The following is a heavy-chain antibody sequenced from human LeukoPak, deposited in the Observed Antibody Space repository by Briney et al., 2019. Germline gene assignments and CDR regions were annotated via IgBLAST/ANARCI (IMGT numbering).Heavy chain of an antibody. CDR2: ISGSGGST. V-gene: IGHV3-23*01. Sequence: GGSLRLSCAASGFTFSSYGMSWVRQAPGKGLEWVSAISGSGGSTYYADSVEGRFTISRDNSKNTLYLQMNSLRAEDTAVYYCAKEFAAAGTNWFDPWGQGTLVTVSS. D-gene: IGHD6-13*01. J-gene: IGHJ5*02. CDR1: GFTFSSYG. CDR3: AKEFAAAGTNWFDP.